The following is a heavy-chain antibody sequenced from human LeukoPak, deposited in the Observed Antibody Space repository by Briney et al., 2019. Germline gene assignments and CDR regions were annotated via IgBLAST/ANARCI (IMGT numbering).Heavy chain of an antibody. D-gene: IGHD6-13*01. Sequence: ASVKVSCKVSGYTLTELSMHWVRQAPGKGLEWLGGFDPEDGETIYAQKFQGRVTMTEDTSTDTAYMELSSLRSEDTAVYYCARDPIGSRWPYYFDYWGQGTLVTVSS. CDR3: ARDPIGSRWPYYFDY. J-gene: IGHJ4*02. CDR2: FDPEDGET. CDR1: GYTLTELS. V-gene: IGHV1-24*01.